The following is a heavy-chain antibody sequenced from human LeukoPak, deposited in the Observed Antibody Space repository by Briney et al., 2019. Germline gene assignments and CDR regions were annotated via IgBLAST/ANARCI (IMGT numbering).Heavy chain of an antibody. J-gene: IGHJ5*02. Sequence: SETLSLTCTVSGYSISSGYYWGWIRPPPGKGLEWIGSIYHSGSTYYNPSLKSRVTISVDTSKNQFSLKLSSVTAADTAVYYCAREGNDFWSGYPMNGWFDPWGQGTLVTVSS. V-gene: IGHV4-38-2*02. D-gene: IGHD3-3*01. CDR2: IYHSGST. CDR1: GYSISSGYY. CDR3: AREGNDFWSGYPMNGWFDP.